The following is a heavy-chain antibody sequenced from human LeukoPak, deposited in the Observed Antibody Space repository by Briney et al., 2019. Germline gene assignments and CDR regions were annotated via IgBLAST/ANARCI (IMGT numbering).Heavy chain of an antibody. V-gene: IGHV3-21*01. Sequence: PGGSLRLSCAASGFTFSSYSMNWVRQAPGKGLEWVSSISSSSSYIYYADSVKGRFTISRDNAKNSLYLQTNSLRAEDTAVYYCARGFVDSGADAFDIWGQGTMVTVSS. CDR1: GFTFSSYS. CDR3: ARGFVDSGADAFDI. D-gene: IGHD3/OR15-3a*01. J-gene: IGHJ3*02. CDR2: ISSSSSYI.